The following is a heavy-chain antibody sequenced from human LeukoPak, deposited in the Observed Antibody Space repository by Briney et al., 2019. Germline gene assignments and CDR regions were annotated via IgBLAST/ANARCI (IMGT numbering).Heavy chain of an antibody. CDR2: IYYSGST. Sequence: SETPSLTCTVSGGSISSYYWSWIRQPPGKGLEWIGYIYYSGSTYYNPSHKSRVTISVDTSKNQFSLKLSSVTAADTAVYYCARAVFDFWSGYSSNWFDPWGQGTLVTVSS. D-gene: IGHD3-3*01. CDR1: GGSISSYY. CDR3: ARAVFDFWSGYSSNWFDP. J-gene: IGHJ5*02. V-gene: IGHV4-30-4*08.